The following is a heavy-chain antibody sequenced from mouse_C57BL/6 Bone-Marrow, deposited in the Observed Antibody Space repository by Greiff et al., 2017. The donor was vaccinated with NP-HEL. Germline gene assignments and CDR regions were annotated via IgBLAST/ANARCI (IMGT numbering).Heavy chain of an antibody. CDR3: ATYYSNLHWYFDV. J-gene: IGHJ1*03. V-gene: IGHV1-77*01. D-gene: IGHD2-5*01. Sequence: VQLQQSGAELVKPGASVKISCKASGYTFTDYYINWVKQRPGQGLEWIGKIGPGSGSTHYNEKFKGKATLTADKSSSTAYMQLSSLTSEDSAVYFCATYYSNLHWYFDVWGTGTTVTVSS. CDR2: IGPGSGST. CDR1: GYTFTDYY.